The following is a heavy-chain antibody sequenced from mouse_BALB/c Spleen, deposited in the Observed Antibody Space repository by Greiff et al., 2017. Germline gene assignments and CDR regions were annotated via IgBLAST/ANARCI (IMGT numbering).Heavy chain of an antibody. CDR3: ARVLYYGYAMDY. CDR1: GYTFTSYT. V-gene: IGHV1-4*02. D-gene: IGHD1-1*01. Sequence: QVQLKQSAAELARPGASVKMSCKASGYTFTSYTMHWVKQRPGQGLEWIGYINPSSGYTEYNQKFKDKTTLTADKSSSTAYMQLSSVTTEDTAVYYCARVLYYGYAMDYWGQGTSVTVSA. CDR2: INPSSGYT. J-gene: IGHJ4*01.